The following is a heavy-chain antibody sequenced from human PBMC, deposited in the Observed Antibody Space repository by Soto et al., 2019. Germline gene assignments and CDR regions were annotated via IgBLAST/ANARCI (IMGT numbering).Heavy chain of an antibody. J-gene: IGHJ6*02. CDR1: GYTFTSYY. CDR2: INPSGGST. CDR3: ARDSRGEAAGFQWTYYYYYGMDV. V-gene: IGHV1-46*01. Sequence: ASVKVSCKASGYTFTSYYMHWVRQAPGQGLEWMGIINPSGGSTSYAQKFQGRVTMTRDTSTSTVYMELSSLRSEDTAVYYCARDSRGEAAGFQWTYYYYYGMDVWGQGTTVTVSS. D-gene: IGHD6-13*01.